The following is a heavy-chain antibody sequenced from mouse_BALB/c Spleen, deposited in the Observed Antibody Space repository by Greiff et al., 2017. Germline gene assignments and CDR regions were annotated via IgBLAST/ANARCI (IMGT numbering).Heavy chain of an antibody. CDR2: ILPGSGST. J-gene: IGHJ1*01. CDR3: ARRRIYYGYDDWYFDV. CDR1: GYTFSSYW. V-gene: IGHV1-9*01. Sequence: VQRVESGAELMKPGASVKISCKATGYTFSSYWIEWVKQRPGHGLEWIGEILPGSGSTNYNEKFKGKATFTADTSSNTAYMQLSSLTSEDSAVYYCARRRIYYGYDDWYFDVWGAGTTVTVSS. D-gene: IGHD2-2*01.